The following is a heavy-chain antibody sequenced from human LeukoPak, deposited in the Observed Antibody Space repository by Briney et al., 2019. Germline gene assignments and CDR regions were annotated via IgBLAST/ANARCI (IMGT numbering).Heavy chain of an antibody. CDR1: GYTFTSYG. CDR3: ARDIVVVPAAIRAYYYGMDV. D-gene: IGHD2-2*02. Sequence: ASVKVSCKASGYTFTSYGISWVRQAPGQGLEWMGWISAYNGNANYAQKLQGRVTMTTDTSTSTAYMELRSLRSDDTAVYYCARDIVVVPAAIRAYYYGMDVWGQGTTVTVSS. J-gene: IGHJ6*02. V-gene: IGHV1-18*01. CDR2: ISAYNGNA.